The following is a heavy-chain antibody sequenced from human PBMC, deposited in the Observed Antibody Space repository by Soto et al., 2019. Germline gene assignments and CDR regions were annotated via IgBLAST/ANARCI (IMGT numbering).Heavy chain of an antibody. D-gene: IGHD2-15*01. CDR1: GFTFSSYG. Sequence: GGSLRLSCAASGFTFSSYGMHWVRQAPGKGLEWVAVISYDGSNKYYADSVKGRFTISRENSKNTLYLQMNSLRAEDTAVYYCAKDLRPTTRGTVVTNWFDPWGQGTLVTVSS. CDR2: ISYDGSNK. V-gene: IGHV3-30*18. CDR3: AKDLRPTTRGTVVTNWFDP. J-gene: IGHJ5*02.